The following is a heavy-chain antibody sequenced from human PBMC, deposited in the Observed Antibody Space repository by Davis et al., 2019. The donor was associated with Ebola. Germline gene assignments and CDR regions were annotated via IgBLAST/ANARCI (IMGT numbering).Heavy chain of an antibody. CDR3: ARDNSATTVWWFDP. D-gene: IGHD2/OR15-2a*01. CDR2: VNPAGGST. J-gene: IGHJ5*02. V-gene: IGHV1-46*01. CDR1: GYTFTNFY. Sequence: ASVKVSCKASGYTFTNFYIHWVRQAPGQGLEWMGVVNPAGGSTTYAQKFQGRVTMTRDTSTSTTYMELGSLSSEDTAVYYCARDNSATTVWWFDPWGQGTLVTVSS.